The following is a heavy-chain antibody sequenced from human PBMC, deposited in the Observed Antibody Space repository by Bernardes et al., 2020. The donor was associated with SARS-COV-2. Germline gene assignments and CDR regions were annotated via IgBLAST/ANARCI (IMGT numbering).Heavy chain of an antibody. CDR2: ISGSVGST. J-gene: IGHJ4*02. CDR1: GFTFSSYA. D-gene: IGHD2-8*02. V-gene: IGHV3-23*01. Sequence: GGSLRLSCAAAGFTFSSYAMSWVRHAPGKGREWVSSISGSVGSTYYADSVTGRFTISRDNSKNTLYLQMNSLRAEDTAVYNCAKNVWWGNTLCYFDYWGQGTMVTVSS. CDR3: AKNVWWGNTLCYFDY.